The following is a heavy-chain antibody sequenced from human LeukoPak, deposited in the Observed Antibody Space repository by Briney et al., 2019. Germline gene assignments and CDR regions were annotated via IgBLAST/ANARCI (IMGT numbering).Heavy chain of an antibody. CDR2: ISGSGGSI. J-gene: IGHJ4*02. Sequence: GGSPRLSCAASGLTFSSYAMSWVRQAPGKGLEWVSAISGSGGSIYYADSVKGRFTISRDNSKNTLYLQMNSLRAEDTAVYYCAKRGSSGWYSDWGQGTLVTVSS. V-gene: IGHV3-23*01. CDR3: AKRGSSGWYSD. CDR1: GLTFSSYA. D-gene: IGHD6-19*01.